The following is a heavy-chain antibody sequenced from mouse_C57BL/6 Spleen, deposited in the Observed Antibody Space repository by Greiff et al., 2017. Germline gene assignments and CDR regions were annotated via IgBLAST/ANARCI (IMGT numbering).Heavy chain of an antibody. D-gene: IGHD2-5*01. V-gene: IGHV1-18*01. CDR2: INPNNGGT. Sequence: EVHLVESGPELVKPGASVKIPCKASGYTFTDYNMDWVKQSHGKSLEWIGDINPNNGGTIYNQKFKGKATLTVDKSSSTAYMELRSLTSEDTAVYYCARHYSNLYWYFDVWGTGTTVTVSS. CDR3: ARHYSNLYWYFDV. J-gene: IGHJ1*03. CDR1: GYTFTDYN.